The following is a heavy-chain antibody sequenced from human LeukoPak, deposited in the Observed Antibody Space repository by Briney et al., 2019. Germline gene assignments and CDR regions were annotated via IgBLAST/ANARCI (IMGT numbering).Heavy chain of an antibody. V-gene: IGHV6-1*01. CDR1: GDSVSSKSSA. D-gene: IGHD5-12*01. Sequence: SQTLSLTCVISGDSVSSKSSAWNWIRQSPSRGLEWLGRTYYRSKLYNDYALSVESRITINPDTSKNQFSLQLNSVTPEDTAVYYCARVSYNSGWTNFDYWGQGTLVTVSS. CDR3: ARVSYNSGWTNFDY. CDR2: TYYRSKLYN. J-gene: IGHJ4*02.